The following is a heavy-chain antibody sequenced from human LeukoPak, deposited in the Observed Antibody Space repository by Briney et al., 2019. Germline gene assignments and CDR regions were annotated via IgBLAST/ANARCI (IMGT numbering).Heavy chain of an antibody. D-gene: IGHD4-23*01. V-gene: IGHV3-7*01. CDR1: GFTFSNYW. J-gene: IGHJ4*02. Sequence: GGSLRLSCAASGFTFSNYWMSWVRQAPGKGLEWVANIKEDGSEKYYVESVKGRFTISRDNAKTSLYLQMNSLRAEDTAVYYCARDYGGSSPFDYWGQGTLVTVSS. CDR3: ARDYGGSSPFDY. CDR2: IKEDGSEK.